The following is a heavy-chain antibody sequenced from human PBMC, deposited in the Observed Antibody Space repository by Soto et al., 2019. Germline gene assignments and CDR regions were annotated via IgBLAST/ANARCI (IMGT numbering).Heavy chain of an antibody. V-gene: IGHV1-3*01. Sequence: GASVTVSCKASGYTFTGYAMQWVRQAHGQRLEWMGWINAGNGNTKYSQKFQGRVTITRDTSASTAYMELSSLRSEDTAVYYCARAVAVPADFDYWGQGTLVTVSS. D-gene: IGHD6-19*01. J-gene: IGHJ4*02. CDR2: INAGNGNT. CDR3: ARAVAVPADFDY. CDR1: GYTFTGYA.